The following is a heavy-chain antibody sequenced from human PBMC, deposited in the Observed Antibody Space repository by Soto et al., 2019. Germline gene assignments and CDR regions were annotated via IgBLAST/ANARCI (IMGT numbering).Heavy chain of an antibody. J-gene: IGHJ4*02. CDR3: AKGNIVATSDYFDY. CDR1: GFTFSRYA. D-gene: IGHD5-12*01. CDR2: IRGSGGST. Sequence: GGSLRLSCAASGFTFSRYAMSWVRQAPGKGLEWVSGIRGSGGSTYYGDSVKGRFTISRDNSKITLYLQMNSLRAEDKGVYYCAKGNIVATSDYFDYWGRGTLVTVSS. V-gene: IGHV3-23*01.